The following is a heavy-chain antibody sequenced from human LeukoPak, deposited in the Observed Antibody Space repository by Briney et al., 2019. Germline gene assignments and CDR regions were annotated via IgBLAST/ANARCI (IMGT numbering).Heavy chain of an antibody. D-gene: IGHD5-18*01. CDR1: GFTFSSYS. V-gene: IGHV3-21*06. CDR3: ARDPSRRYTYGYGDS. J-gene: IGHJ4*02. Sequence: PGGSLRLSCAASGFTFSSYSINWVRQAPGKGLEWVSSISSGSSYIYFADSMKGRFTISRDNARSSLYLQMNSLRAEDTGLYYCARDPSRRYTYGYGDSWGQGTLVTVSS. CDR2: ISSGSSYI.